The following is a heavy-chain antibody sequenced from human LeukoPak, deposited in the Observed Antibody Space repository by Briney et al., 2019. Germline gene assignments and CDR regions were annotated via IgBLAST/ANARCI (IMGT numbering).Heavy chain of an antibody. Sequence: PGGSLRLSCAASGFTFSSYGMSWVRQAPGKGLEWVSAISGSGGSTYYADSVKGRFTISRDNSKNTLYLQMNSLRAEDTAVYYCAKDGSSFAFGGVDYWGQGTLVTVSS. CDR2: ISGSGGST. CDR3: AKDGSSFAFGGVDY. D-gene: IGHD3-16*01. V-gene: IGHV3-23*01. CDR1: GFTFSSYG. J-gene: IGHJ4*02.